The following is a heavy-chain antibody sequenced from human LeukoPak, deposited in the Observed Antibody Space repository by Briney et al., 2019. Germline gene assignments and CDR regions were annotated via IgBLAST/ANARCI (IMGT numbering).Heavy chain of an antibody. CDR2: VSGSGGST. CDR3: AKTGGYGQYFDY. CDR1: GFTFSSYA. Sequence: GGSLRLSCAASGFTFSSYAMSWVRQAPGKGLEWVSAVSGSGGSTYYADSVKGRFTISRDNSKNTLYLQMNSLRAEDTAVYYCAKTGGYGQYFDYWGQGTLVTVSS. J-gene: IGHJ4*02. V-gene: IGHV3-23*01. D-gene: IGHD5-12*01.